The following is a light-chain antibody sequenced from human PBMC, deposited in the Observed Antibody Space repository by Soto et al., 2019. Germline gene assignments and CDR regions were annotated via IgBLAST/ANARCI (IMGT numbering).Light chain of an antibody. CDR2: EVS. J-gene: IGLJ1*01. Sequence: QSALTQPPSASGSPGQSVTISCTGTSSDVGGYNYVSWYQQHPGKAPKLMIYEVSKRPSGVPDRFSGSRSGNTASLTVSGLQAEGEADYYCSSYAGNNNLSFGTGTKLTVL. CDR3: SSYAGNNNLS. V-gene: IGLV2-8*01. CDR1: SSDVGGYNY.